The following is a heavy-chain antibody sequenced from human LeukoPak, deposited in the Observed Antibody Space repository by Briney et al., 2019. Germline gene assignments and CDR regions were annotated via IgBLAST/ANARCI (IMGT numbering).Heavy chain of an antibody. Sequence: PGGSLRLSCAASGFTFSHYGMHWVRQAPGKGLEWVAVIWSDGSNKYYADSVKGRFTISRDNFKNTVSLQMNSLRTGDTAVYYRAKDAQRGFDYSNSLEHWGQGSLVTVSS. D-gene: IGHD4-11*01. CDR1: GFTFSHYG. CDR3: AKDAQRGFDYSNSLEH. CDR2: IWSDGSNK. J-gene: IGHJ4*02. V-gene: IGHV3-33*06.